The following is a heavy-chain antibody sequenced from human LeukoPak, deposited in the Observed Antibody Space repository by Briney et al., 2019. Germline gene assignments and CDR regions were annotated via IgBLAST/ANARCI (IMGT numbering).Heavy chain of an antibody. V-gene: IGHV4-30-4*08. CDR2: IYYSGST. CDR1: GGSISSGDYY. J-gene: IGHJ4*02. CDR3: ARLIQLWLYPYFDY. Sequence: SQTLSLTCTVSGGSISSGDYYWSWIRQPPGKGLEWIGYIYYSGSTYYNPSLKSRVTISVDTSKNQFSLKLSSVTAADTAVYHCARLIQLWLYPYFDYWGQGTLVTVSS. D-gene: IGHD5-18*01.